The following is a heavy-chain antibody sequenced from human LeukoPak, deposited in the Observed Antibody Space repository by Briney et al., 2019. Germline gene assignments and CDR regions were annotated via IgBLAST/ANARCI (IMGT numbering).Heavy chain of an antibody. D-gene: IGHD3-10*01. CDR1: GYTFTNYW. Sequence: GESLKISCQGSGYTFTNYWIGWVRQMPGKGLEWIGIIYPGDSDTRYSPSFQGQVTISADKSISTAYLQWSSLKASDTAMYYCARHLLSMGYSDSWGQGTLVTVSS. CDR3: ARHLLSMGYSDS. V-gene: IGHV5-51*01. CDR2: IYPGDSDT. J-gene: IGHJ4*02.